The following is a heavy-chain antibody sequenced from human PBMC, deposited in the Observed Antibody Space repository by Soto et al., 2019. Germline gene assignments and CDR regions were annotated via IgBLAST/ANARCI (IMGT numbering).Heavy chain of an antibody. J-gene: IGHJ6*03. V-gene: IGHV3-23*01. Sequence: GALRLSCAASGLTFSSYAMSWVRQAPGRGLEWVSAISGSGGSTYYADSVKGRFTISRDNSKNTLYLQMNSLRAEDTAVYYCAKGGSSSRYYYYYMDVWGKGTTVTVSS. CDR3: AKGGSSSRYYYYYMDV. CDR1: GLTFSSYA. CDR2: ISGSGGST. D-gene: IGHD6-13*01.